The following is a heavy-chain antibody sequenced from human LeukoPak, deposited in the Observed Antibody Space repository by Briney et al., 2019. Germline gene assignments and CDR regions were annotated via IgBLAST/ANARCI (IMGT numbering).Heavy chain of an antibody. J-gene: IGHJ6*04. CDR1: GYTFTICN. CDR2: MNPNSGNT. CDR3: ARADGSSSIDYYHLDV. Sequence: ASVKVSCKTSGYTFTICNINWVRQATGQGLEWMGWMNPNSGNTGYAQKFQGRVTITRNTSINTAYMELSSLRSEDTAIYYCARADGSSSIDYYHLDVWGKGTTVTVSS. V-gene: IGHV1-8*03. D-gene: IGHD6-6*01.